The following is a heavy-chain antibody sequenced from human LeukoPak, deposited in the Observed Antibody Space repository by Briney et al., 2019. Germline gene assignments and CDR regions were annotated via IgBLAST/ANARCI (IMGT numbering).Heavy chain of an antibody. CDR3: ARLVATTTRFDY. D-gene: IGHD5-12*01. J-gene: IGHJ4*02. Sequence: SETLSLTCTVSGGSISSYYWSWIRQPPGKGLEWIGYIYYSGSTNYNPSLKSRVTISVDTSKNQFSLKLSSVTAADTAVYYCARLVATTTRFDYWGQGTLVTVSS. CDR1: GGSISSYY. V-gene: IGHV4-59*01. CDR2: IYYSGST.